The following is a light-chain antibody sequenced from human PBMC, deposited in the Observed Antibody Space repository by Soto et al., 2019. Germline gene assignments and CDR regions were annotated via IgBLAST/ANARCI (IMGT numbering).Light chain of an antibody. CDR1: SSDVGTYHL. Sequence: QSALTQPASVSGSPGQSITISCTGTSSDVGTYHLVSWYQQYPGKAPKLIIYEVSKRPSGVSNRFSGSKSGNTASLTISGLQAEDEADYDCCSYAGSSPYVFGFGTKLTVL. V-gene: IGLV2-23*02. CDR2: EVS. J-gene: IGLJ1*01. CDR3: CSYAGSSPYV.